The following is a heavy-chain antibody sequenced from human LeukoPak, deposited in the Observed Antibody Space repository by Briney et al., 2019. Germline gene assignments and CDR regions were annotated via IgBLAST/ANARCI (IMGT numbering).Heavy chain of an antibody. CDR2: IKEDGTET. D-gene: IGHD5-18*01. V-gene: IGHV3-7*05. CDR3: ARGGKIHTYNWFDP. J-gene: IGHJ5*02. CDR1: GFSFSNYW. Sequence: GGSLRLPCAGSGFSFSNYWMSWVRQAPGKGLEWVASIKEDGTETYSVDSVKGRFTISRDNTKKALYLQMNSLRAADTAVYYCARGGKIHTYNWFDPWGQGTLVTVSS.